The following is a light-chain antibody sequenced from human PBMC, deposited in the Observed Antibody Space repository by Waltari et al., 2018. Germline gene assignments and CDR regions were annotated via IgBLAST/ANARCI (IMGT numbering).Light chain of an antibody. V-gene: IGKV1-17*01. Sequence: DIQMTQSPSSLSASVGDTVPITCRASQGISSYLNWFQQKPGKAPKLLIYAATTLQSGVPSRLSGGGSGTEFTLTISSLQPEDFAAYYCLQHNSDPWTFGLGTKVEIK. J-gene: IGKJ1*01. CDR2: AAT. CDR3: LQHNSDPWT. CDR1: QGISSY.